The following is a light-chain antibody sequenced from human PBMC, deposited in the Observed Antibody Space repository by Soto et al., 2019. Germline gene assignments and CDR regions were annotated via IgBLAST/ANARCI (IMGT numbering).Light chain of an antibody. CDR3: QQDNHWPSIT. CDR1: QSIRTN. J-gene: IGKJ5*01. Sequence: EIEMTQSPATLSVSPGERAILSCSASQSIRTNVAWYQQIPGQAPRPLIYGASTRATDIPARFRGRGSGTEFTLTISSLQAKDFAIYYGQQDNHWPSITCSQGRRLEF. V-gene: IGKV3-15*01. CDR2: GAS.